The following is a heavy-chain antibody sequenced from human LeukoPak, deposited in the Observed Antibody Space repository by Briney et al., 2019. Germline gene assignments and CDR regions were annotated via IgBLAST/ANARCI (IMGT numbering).Heavy chain of an antibody. D-gene: IGHD3-3*01. Sequence: ASVKVSCKASGGPFSNYAIIWVRQAPGQGLECMGWIIPMFGTATYAQKLKGRVTITADESTRTAYMDLSSLTSEDTAVYYCARGDYDFWSGGYYFDYWGQGTLVTVSS. J-gene: IGHJ4*02. CDR1: GGPFSNYA. V-gene: IGHV1-69*13. CDR3: ARGDYDFWSGGYYFDY. CDR2: IIPMFGTA.